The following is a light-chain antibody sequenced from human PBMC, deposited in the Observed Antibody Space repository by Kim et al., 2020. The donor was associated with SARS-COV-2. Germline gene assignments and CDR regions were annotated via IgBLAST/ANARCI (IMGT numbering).Light chain of an antibody. Sequence: QAVVTQEPSLTVSPGGTVTLTCASTTGAVTTVNYPHWFQRKPGQAPRPLFYRATQKHSWTPARFSGSLFGDKAGLTLSGVQADDEAEYDCLVYIGGVWIFGGGTQLTVL. CDR1: TGAVTTVNY. V-gene: IGLV7-43*01. CDR2: RAT. CDR3: LVYIGGVWI. J-gene: IGLJ2*01.